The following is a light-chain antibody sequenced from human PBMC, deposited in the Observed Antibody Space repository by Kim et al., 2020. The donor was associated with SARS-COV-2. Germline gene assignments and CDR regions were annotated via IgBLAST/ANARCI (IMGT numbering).Light chain of an antibody. CDR1: ESITPW. J-gene: IGKJ1*01. V-gene: IGKV1-5*03. CDR2: EAS. CDR3: QQYDSYKWT. Sequence: EIQMTQSPSILSASVGDRVTITCRASESITPWLAWYQLKPGKAPKLLIYEASTLESGVPSRFSGSGSGTEFTLTISSLQPDDFATYCCQQYDSYKWTLGQGTKVDIK.